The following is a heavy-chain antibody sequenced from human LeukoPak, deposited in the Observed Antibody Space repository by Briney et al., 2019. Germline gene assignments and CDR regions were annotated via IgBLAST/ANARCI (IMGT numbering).Heavy chain of an antibody. Sequence: EASVKVSCKASGHTFAGYYTHWVRQAPGQGLEWMGWINPNSGGTKYAQKFQGRVTMTRDTSISTAYMELSRLRSDDTAVYYCARDLYDSSGYYDYWGQGTLVTVSS. CDR3: ARDLYDSSGYYDY. V-gene: IGHV1-2*02. J-gene: IGHJ4*02. CDR1: GHTFAGYY. D-gene: IGHD3-22*01. CDR2: INPNSGGT.